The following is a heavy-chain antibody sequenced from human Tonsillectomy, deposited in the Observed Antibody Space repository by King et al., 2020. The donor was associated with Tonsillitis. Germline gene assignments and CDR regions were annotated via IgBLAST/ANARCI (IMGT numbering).Heavy chain of an antibody. CDR2: VYYSGST. V-gene: IGHV4-39*01. Sequence: LQLQESGPGLVKPSETLSLTCTVSSGSISSASYYWGWIRLPPGMGLEWIGSVYYSGSTYYNPSLNSRVTISVDTSKNQFSLKLSSVTAADTAVYYCARIQWLANYYYYYMDVWGKGTTVTVSS. CDR3: ARIQWLANYYYYYMDV. CDR1: SGSISSASYY. J-gene: IGHJ6*03. D-gene: IGHD6-19*01.